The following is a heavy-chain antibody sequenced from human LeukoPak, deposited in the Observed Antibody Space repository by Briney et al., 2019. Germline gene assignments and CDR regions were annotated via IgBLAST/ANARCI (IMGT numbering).Heavy chain of an antibody. J-gene: IGHJ5*02. D-gene: IGHD3-10*01. CDR1: GFTFSSHA. Sequence: GGSLRLSCAASGFTFSSHAMSWVRQAPGKGLEWVSAISGSGGSTYYADSVKGRFTISRDNSKNTLYLQMNSLRAEDTAVYYCAKDQDTYYYGSGSYYTYNWFDPWGQGTLVTVSS. V-gene: IGHV3-23*01. CDR2: ISGSGGST. CDR3: AKDQDTYYYGSGSYYTYNWFDP.